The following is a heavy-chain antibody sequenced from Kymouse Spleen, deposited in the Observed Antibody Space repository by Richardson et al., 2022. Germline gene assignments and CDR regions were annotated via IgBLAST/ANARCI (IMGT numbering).Heavy chain of an antibody. CDR2: IYPGDSDT. Sequence: EVQLVQSGAEVKKPGESLKISCKGSGYSFTSYWIGWVRQMPGKGLEWMGIIYPGDSDTRYSPSFQGQVTISADKSISTAYLQWSSLKASDTAMYYCARSLVDTAMALNWFDPWGQGTLVTVSS. D-gene: IGHD5-18,IGHD5-18*01. CDR3: ARSLVDTAMALNWFDP. CDR1: GYSFTSYW. J-gene: IGHJ5*02. V-gene: IGHV5-51*01.